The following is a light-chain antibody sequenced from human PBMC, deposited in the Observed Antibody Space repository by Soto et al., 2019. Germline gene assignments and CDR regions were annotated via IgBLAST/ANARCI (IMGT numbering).Light chain of an antibody. J-gene: IGKJ4*01. CDR2: DAS. CDR1: RSISSW. V-gene: IGKV1-5*01. CDR3: QQYVTNFPLT. Sequence: DIQMTQSPSTLSASVGDRVTITCRASRSISSWLAWYQQKPGKAPKLLIYDASTLESGVPSRFSGSGSGTEFTLTISSLQPNDFATYYCQQYVTNFPLTFGGGTKVEI.